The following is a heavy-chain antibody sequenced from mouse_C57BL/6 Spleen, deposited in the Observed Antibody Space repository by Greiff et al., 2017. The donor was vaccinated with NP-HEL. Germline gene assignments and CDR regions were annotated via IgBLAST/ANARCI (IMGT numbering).Heavy chain of an antibody. CDR1: GFTFSSYA. V-gene: IGHV5-4*01. CDR2: ISDGGSYT. CDR3: AREGTPTGAWFAD. J-gene: IGHJ3*01. Sequence: EVKLVESGGGLVKPGGSLKLSCAASGFTFSSYAMSWVRQTPEKRLEWVATISDGGSYTYYPDNVKGRFTISRDNAKNNLYLQMSHLKSEDTAMYYCAREGTPTGAWFADWGQGTLVTVAA.